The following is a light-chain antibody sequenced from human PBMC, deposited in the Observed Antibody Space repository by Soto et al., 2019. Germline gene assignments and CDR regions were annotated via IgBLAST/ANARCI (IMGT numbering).Light chain of an antibody. V-gene: IGKV1-9*01. CDR2: AAS. J-gene: IGKJ1*01. CDR3: QQLNSYPWT. CDR1: QGINSY. Sequence: DIQLTQSPSFLSASVGDRVTITCRASQGINSYLAWYQQKPGRAPNLLIYAASTLQGGVPPRFSGSGAGTEFTLTSSSLQPEDFATYYCQQLNSYPWTFGQGTKVEIK.